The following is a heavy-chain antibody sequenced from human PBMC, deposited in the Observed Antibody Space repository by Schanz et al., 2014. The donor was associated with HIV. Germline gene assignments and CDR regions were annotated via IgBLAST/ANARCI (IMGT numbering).Heavy chain of an antibody. CDR2: IKQDGSEK. D-gene: IGHD3-10*01. V-gene: IGHV3-30*04. CDR1: GFTFSSYA. Sequence: QVQLVESGGGVVQPGRSLRLSCAASGFTFSSYAMHWVRQAPGKGLEWVANIKQDGSEKYYADSVKGRFTISRDTSKKKLYLQMNSLRAEDTAVYYCAKGSSLWSFYYDMDVWGQGTTVTVSS. J-gene: IGHJ6*02. CDR3: AKGSSLWSFYYDMDV.